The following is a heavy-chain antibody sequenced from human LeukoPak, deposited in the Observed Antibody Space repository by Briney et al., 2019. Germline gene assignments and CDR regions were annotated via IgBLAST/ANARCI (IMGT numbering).Heavy chain of an antibody. CDR1: GGTFSSYA. V-gene: IGHV1-69*13. Sequence: SVKVSCKASGGTFSSYAISWVRQAPGQGLEWMGGIIPIFGTANYAQRFQGRVTITADESTSTAYMELSSLRSEDTAVYYCARGGVVVPAAAPYNWFDPWGQGTLVTVSS. D-gene: IGHD2-2*01. CDR2: IIPIFGTA. CDR3: ARGGVVVPAAAPYNWFDP. J-gene: IGHJ5*02.